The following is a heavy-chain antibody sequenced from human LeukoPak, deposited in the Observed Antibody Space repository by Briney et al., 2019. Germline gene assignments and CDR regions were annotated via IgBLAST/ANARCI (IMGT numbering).Heavy chain of an antibody. V-gene: IGHV1-2*02. D-gene: IGHD4-17*01. Sequence: ASVKVSCKASGYTFTGYHMHWVRQAPGQGLEWMGWINPNSGGTNYAQKFQGRVTMTRDTSISTAYMELSRLRSDDTAVYYCARDVTTVTNFDYWGQGTLVTVSS. CDR2: INPNSGGT. CDR1: GYTFTGYH. CDR3: ARDVTTVTNFDY. J-gene: IGHJ4*02.